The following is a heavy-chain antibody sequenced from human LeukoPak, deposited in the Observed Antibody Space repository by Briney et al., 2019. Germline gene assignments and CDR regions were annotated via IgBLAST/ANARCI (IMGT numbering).Heavy chain of an antibody. CDR2: IYSGGST. Sequence: GGSLRLSCAASEFTVSSNNMSWVRQAPGKGLEWVSVIYSGGSTYYADSVKGRFTISRDNSKNTLYLQMNSLRAEDTAVYYCARDLRQYGDYVWFFGMDVRGQGTTVTVSS. J-gene: IGHJ6*02. CDR3: ARDLRQYGDYVWFFGMDV. V-gene: IGHV3-53*01. CDR1: EFTVSSNN. D-gene: IGHD4-17*01.